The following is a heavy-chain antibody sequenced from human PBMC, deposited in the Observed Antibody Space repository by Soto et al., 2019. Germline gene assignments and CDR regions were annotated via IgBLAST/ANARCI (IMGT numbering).Heavy chain of an antibody. J-gene: IGHJ6*02. CDR1: GFTFSSYW. Sequence: EVQLVESGGGLVQPGGSLRLSCAASGFTFSSYWISWVRQAPGKGLEWVANIKQDGSEKYYVDSVKGRFTISRDNAKNSLYLQMNSLRAEDTAVYYCARDDHCSSTSCYYYYYYGMDVWGQGTTVTVSS. CDR2: IKQDGSEK. V-gene: IGHV3-7*03. CDR3: ARDDHCSSTSCYYYYYYGMDV. D-gene: IGHD2-2*01.